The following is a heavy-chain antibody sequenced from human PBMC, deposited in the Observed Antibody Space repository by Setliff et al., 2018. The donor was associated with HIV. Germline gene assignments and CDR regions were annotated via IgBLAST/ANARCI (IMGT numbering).Heavy chain of an antibody. J-gene: IGHJ5*02. CDR2: ITGSSSYT. Sequence: GSLRLSCAASGFTFSDYYMSWIRQAPGKGLGWVSYITGSSSYTYYADSVKGRFTISRDNSKNTLYLQMNSLRAEDTAVYYCAKDRYSSGWYWFDPWGQGTLVTVSS. CDR1: GFTFSDYY. D-gene: IGHD6-19*01. V-gene: IGHV3-11*05. CDR3: AKDRYSSGWYWFDP.